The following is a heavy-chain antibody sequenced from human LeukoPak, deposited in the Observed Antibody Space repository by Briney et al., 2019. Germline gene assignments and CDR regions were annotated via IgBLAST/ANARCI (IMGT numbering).Heavy chain of an antibody. CDR1: GGSISSFY. CDR3: ASEYYYDTSGYYSLTY. D-gene: IGHD3-22*01. CDR2: IYTSGTT. V-gene: IGHV4-4*07. J-gene: IGHJ4*02. Sequence: PSETLSLTCTVSGGSISSFYWSWIRQSAGKGLEWIGRIYTSGTTNYNPSLRSRVTMSVDTSKNIFSLRLSSVTAADTAIYYCASEYYYDTSGYYSLTYWGQGTLVTVSS.